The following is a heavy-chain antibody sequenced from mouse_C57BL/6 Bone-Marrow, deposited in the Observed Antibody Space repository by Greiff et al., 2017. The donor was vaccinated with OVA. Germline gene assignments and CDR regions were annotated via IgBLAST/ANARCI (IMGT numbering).Heavy chain of an antibody. CDR3: ARYYGNYLRYWYFDV. J-gene: IGHJ1*03. V-gene: IGHV1-82*01. Sequence: VKLVESGPELVKPGASVKISCKASGYAFSSSWMNWVKQRPGKGLEWIGRIYPGDGDTNYNGKFKGKATLTADKSSSTAYMQLSSLTSEDSAVYFCARYYGNYLRYWYFDVWGTGTTVTVSS. CDR1: GYAFSSSW. CDR2: IYPGDGDT. D-gene: IGHD2-1*01.